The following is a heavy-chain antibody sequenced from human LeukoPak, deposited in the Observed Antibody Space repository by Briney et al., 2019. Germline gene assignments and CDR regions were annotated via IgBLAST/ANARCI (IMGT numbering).Heavy chain of an antibody. CDR3: ARERESSGPSALGP. J-gene: IGHJ5*02. Sequence: ASVTVSCTASGYTFTFYYMHWVRQAPGQGLEWMGWIKPNSERKYAQKFQGRVTMTRDTSSSTAYMELSRLRPDDTAVSYCARERESSGPSALGPWGQGTLVTVSS. V-gene: IGHV1-2*02. CDR2: IKPNSER. D-gene: IGHD3-22*01. CDR1: GYTFTFYY.